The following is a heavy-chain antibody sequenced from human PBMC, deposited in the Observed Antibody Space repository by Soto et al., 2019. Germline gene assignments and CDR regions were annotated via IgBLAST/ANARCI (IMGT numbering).Heavy chain of an antibody. CDR2: ISSSSSYT. D-gene: IGHD5-18*01. CDR1: GFTFSDYY. J-gene: IGHJ5*02. CDR3: ASYSNRSYGLNWFDP. V-gene: IGHV3-11*06. Sequence: GGSLRLSCAASGFTFSDYYMSWIRQAPGKGLEWVSYISSSSSYTNYADSVKGRFTISRDNAKNSLYLQMNSLRAEDTAVYYCASYSNRSYGLNWFDPWGQGTLVTVSS.